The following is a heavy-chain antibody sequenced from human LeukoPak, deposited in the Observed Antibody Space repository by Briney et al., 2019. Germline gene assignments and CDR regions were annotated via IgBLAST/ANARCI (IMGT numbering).Heavy chain of an antibody. CDR3: ARHLVVDSHSAMDY. V-gene: IGHV5-51*01. Sequence: LGESLKISCKGSGYSFHSFWIGWVRQMPGKGLEWMGIIFPGDSDTRYSPSFQGQVTTSADKSISTAYLQWSSLKASDTAMYYCARHLVVDSHSAMDYWGQGTLVTVSS. CDR1: GYSFHSFW. J-gene: IGHJ4*02. CDR2: IFPGDSDT. D-gene: IGHD2-15*01.